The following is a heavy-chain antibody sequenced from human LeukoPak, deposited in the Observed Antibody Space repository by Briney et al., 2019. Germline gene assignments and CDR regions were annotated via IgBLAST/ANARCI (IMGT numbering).Heavy chain of an antibody. CDR2: INPSGGST. J-gene: IGHJ4*02. D-gene: IGHD6-19*01. CDR3: AREAAVAGKVDY. V-gene: IGHV1-46*01. CDR1: GYTFTSYY. Sequence: GASVKISCKASGYTFTSYYMHWVRQAPGQGLEWMGIINPSGGSTSYAQKFQGRVTMTRDTSRSTVYMELSSLRSEDTAVYYCAREAAVAGKVDYWGQGTLVTVSS.